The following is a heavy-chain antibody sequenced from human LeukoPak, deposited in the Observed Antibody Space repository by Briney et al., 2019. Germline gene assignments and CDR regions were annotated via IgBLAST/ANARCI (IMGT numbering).Heavy chain of an antibody. CDR2: IYYSGST. CDR3: ARGYTDGWLIGY. J-gene: IGHJ4*02. CDR1: GGSISGYY. Sequence: SETLSLTCSVSGGSISGYYWSWIRQPSGQGLEWIGYIYYSGSTNYNPSLKSRVIISRDTSKNQFSLNLSSVTAADTAVYYCARGYTDGWLIGYWGQGTLVTVSS. V-gene: IGHV4-59*08. D-gene: IGHD6-19*01.